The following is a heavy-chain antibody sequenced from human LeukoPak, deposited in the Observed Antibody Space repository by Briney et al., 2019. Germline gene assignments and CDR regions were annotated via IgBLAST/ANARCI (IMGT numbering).Heavy chain of an antibody. CDR3: ARDPYGSGSYIDY. CDR2: INPNSGGT. Sequence: ASVKVSCQASGYTFTGYYMHWLRQAPGQGLEWMGRINPNSGGTNYAQKFQGRVTMTRDTSISTAYMELSRLRSDDTAVYYCARDPYGSGSYIDYWGQGTLVTVSS. CDR1: GYTFTGYY. D-gene: IGHD3-10*01. J-gene: IGHJ4*02. V-gene: IGHV1-2*06.